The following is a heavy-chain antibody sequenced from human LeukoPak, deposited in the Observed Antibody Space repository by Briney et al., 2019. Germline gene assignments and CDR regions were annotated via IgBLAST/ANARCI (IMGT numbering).Heavy chain of an antibody. CDR3: ARAWDGYNTY. CDR2: IREDGSEK. Sequence: GGSLRLSCAASGFTFSSYWMTWVRQAPGKGLEWVANIREDGSEKYYVDSVKGRFTVSRDNAKNSLYLQVNSLRAEDTAVYYCARAWDGYNTYWGQGTLVTVSS. CDR1: GFTFSSYW. D-gene: IGHD5-24*01. J-gene: IGHJ4*02. V-gene: IGHV3-7*01.